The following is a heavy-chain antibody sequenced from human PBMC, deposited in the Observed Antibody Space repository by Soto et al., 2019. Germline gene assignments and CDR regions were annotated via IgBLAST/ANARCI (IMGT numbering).Heavy chain of an antibody. Sequence: SETLSLTCTVSGGSISSYYWSWIRQPPGKGLEWIGYIYYSGSTNYNPSLKSRVTISVDTSKNQFSLKLSSVTAADTAVYYCARDSDGDYYFDYWGQGTLVTVSS. CDR3: ARDSDGDYYFDY. CDR2: IYYSGST. J-gene: IGHJ4*02. V-gene: IGHV4-59*01. D-gene: IGHD4-17*01. CDR1: GGSISSYY.